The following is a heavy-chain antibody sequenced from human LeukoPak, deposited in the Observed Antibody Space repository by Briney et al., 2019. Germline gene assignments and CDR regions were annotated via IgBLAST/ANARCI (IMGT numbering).Heavy chain of an antibody. J-gene: IGHJ6*02. CDR3: AKEAYSSGWYGTYYYGMDV. D-gene: IGHD6-19*01. CDR2: ISYDGSNK. Sequence: GGSLRLSCAASGFTFSSYGMHWVRQAPGKGLEWVAVISYDGSNKYYADSVKGRFTISRDNSKNTLYLQMNSLRAEDTAVYYCAKEAYSSGWYGTYYYGMDVWGQGTTVTVSS. V-gene: IGHV3-30*18. CDR1: GFTFSSYG.